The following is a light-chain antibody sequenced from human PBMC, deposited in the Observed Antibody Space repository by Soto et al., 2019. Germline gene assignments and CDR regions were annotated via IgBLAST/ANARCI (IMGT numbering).Light chain of an antibody. Sequence: EIVMTQSPATLSVSPGARATLSCRASQSVKNSLAWFQQKPGQAPRLLIYNTSTRATGIPVRFSGSGSGTEFTLTISSLQSEDFAVYYCQQYNDRPGTFGQGTKVEIK. J-gene: IGKJ1*01. V-gene: IGKV3D-15*01. CDR1: QSVKNS. CDR3: QQYNDRPGT. CDR2: NTS.